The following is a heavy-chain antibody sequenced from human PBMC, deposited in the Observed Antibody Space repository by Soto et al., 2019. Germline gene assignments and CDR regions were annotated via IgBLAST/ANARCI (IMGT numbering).Heavy chain of an antibody. CDR1: GFPFSSYN. D-gene: IGHD6-13*01. CDR3: ARDASSWGIIFDY. J-gene: IGHJ4*02. V-gene: IGHV3-48*01. Sequence: EVQLVESGGGLVQPGGSLRLSCAASGFPFSSYNMNWVRQAPGKGLEWVSHISSSGSMIYFADSVKGRFTISRDNAKNSLYLQMNSLRADDTAVYYCARDASSWGIIFDYWGQGTLVTVSS. CDR2: ISSSGSMI.